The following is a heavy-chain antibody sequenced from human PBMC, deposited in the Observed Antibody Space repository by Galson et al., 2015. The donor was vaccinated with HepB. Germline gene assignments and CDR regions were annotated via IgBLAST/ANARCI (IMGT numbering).Heavy chain of an antibody. D-gene: IGHD3-10*01. V-gene: IGHV1-8*01. J-gene: IGHJ5*02. Sequence: SVTVSCKASGSTFTSYDINWVRQATGQGLEWMGWMNPNSGNTGYAQKFQGRVTMTRNTSISTAYMDLSSLRSEDMAVYYCARGRGFGELAWFDPWGQGTLVTVSS. CDR3: ARGRGFGELAWFDP. CDR1: GSTFTSYD. CDR2: MNPNSGNT.